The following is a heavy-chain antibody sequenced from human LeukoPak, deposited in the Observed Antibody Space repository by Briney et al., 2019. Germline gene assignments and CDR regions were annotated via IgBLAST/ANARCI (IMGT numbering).Heavy chain of an antibody. Sequence: GGSLRLSCAASGFTVSSTYMSWVRQAPGKGLEWVGFIRSKAYGGTTEYAASVKGRFTISRDDSKSIAYLQMNSLKTEDTAVYYCTRHVLPDYWGQGTLVTVSS. D-gene: IGHD3-10*01. CDR2: IRSKAYGGTT. V-gene: IGHV3-49*04. J-gene: IGHJ4*02. CDR1: GFTVSSTY. CDR3: TRHVLPDY.